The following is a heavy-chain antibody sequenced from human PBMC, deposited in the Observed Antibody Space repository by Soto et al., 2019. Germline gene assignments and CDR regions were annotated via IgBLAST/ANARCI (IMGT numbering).Heavy chain of an antibody. Sequence: SETLSLTCTVSGGSISSGDYYWSWIRQSPGKGLEWIGYIYYSGSTYYNPSLKSRVTMSVDTSKNQFSLKLSSVTAADTAVYYCARGRTKENCFDPWGQGTLVTVSS. CDR1: GGSISSGDYY. D-gene: IGHD2-8*01. V-gene: IGHV4-30-4*01. CDR2: IYYSGST. J-gene: IGHJ5*02. CDR3: ARGRTKENCFDP.